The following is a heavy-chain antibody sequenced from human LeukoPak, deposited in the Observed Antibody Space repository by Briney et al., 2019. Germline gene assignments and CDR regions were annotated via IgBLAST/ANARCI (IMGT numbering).Heavy chain of an antibody. CDR3: AVGIAARPFDY. CDR2: FYSDGRT. J-gene: IGHJ4*02. V-gene: IGHV3-66*01. D-gene: IGHD6-6*01. CDR1: GFTVSGYY. Sequence: GGSLRLSCAASGFTVSGYYMTWVRQAAGKGLEWVSVFYSDGRTKYADSVKGRFTISREVSKNTLYLQMNSLRAEDMAVYYCAVGIAARPFDYWGQGTLVTVSS.